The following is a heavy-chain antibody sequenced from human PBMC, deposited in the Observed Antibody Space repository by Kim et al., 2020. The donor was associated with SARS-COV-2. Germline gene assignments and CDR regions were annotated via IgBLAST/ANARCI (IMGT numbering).Heavy chain of an antibody. CDR2: IYYSGST. J-gene: IGHJ5*02. CDR1: GGSISSYY. V-gene: IGHV4-59*01. Sequence: SETLSLTCTVSGGSISSYYWSWIRQPPGKGLEWIGYIYYSGSTNYNPSLKSRVTISVDTSKNQFSLKLSSVTAADTAVYYCATGHGAVAGTRGIWFDPWGQGTLVTVSS. CDR3: ATGHGAVAGTRGIWFDP. D-gene: IGHD6-19*01.